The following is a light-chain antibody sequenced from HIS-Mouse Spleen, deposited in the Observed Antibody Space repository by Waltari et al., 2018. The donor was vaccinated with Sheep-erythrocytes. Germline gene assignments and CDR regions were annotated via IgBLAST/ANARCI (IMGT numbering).Light chain of an antibody. Sequence: SYVLTQPPPVSVPPGKTARITCGGNNIGGNSVHWYQQKPGQAPVLVVYDDSDRPSGIPERFSGSNSGNTATLTISRVEAGDEADYYCQVWDSSSDHYVFGTGTKVTVL. CDR3: QVWDSSSDHYV. J-gene: IGLJ1*01. V-gene: IGLV3-21*03. CDR1: NIGGNS. CDR2: DDS.